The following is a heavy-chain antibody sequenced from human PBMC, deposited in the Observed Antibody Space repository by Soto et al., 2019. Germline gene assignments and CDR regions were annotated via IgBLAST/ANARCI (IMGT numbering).Heavy chain of an antibody. Sequence: EVQLLESGGGLVQPGGSLRLSCAASGFTFSNYGMHWVRQAPGKGLEYVSAIATNGGSTYYTDSVKDRFTISRDNSKNTVVLQMDNLRTDDMAVYYCARRDRGFDFWGQGTMVTVSS. CDR1: GFTFSNYG. V-gene: IGHV3-64*07. CDR2: IATNGGST. CDR3: ARRDRGFDF. D-gene: IGHD3-16*02. J-gene: IGHJ3*01.